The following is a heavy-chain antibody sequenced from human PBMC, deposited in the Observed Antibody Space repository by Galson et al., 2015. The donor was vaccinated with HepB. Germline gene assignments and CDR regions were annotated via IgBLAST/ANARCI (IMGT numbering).Heavy chain of an antibody. Sequence: SLRLSCAASGFTFSTYTINWVRQAPGKGLEWVSSISGGSSYMYYADSLKGRFTISRDNAKNSLYLQMNSLRAEDTAVYYCARVGGGYCSGGTCYYNFYYMDVWGKGTTVTVSS. D-gene: IGHD2-15*01. J-gene: IGHJ6*03. CDR3: ARVGGGYCSGGTCYYNFYYMDV. CDR1: GFTFSTYT. CDR2: ISGGSSYM. V-gene: IGHV3-21*01.